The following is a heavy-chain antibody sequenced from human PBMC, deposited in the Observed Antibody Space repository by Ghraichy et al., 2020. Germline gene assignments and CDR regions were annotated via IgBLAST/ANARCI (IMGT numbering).Heavy chain of an antibody. V-gene: IGHV4-39*01. CDR2: IYYSGST. D-gene: IGHD1-20*01. J-gene: IGHJ4*02. CDR1: GGSISSSSYY. Sequence: SETLSLTCTVSGGSISSSSYYWGWIRQPPGKGLEWIGSIYYSGSTYYNPSLKSRVTISVDTSKNQFSLKLSSVTAADTAVYYCARLLRLTGTPYWCQGTLVTVSS. CDR3: ARLLRLTGTPY.